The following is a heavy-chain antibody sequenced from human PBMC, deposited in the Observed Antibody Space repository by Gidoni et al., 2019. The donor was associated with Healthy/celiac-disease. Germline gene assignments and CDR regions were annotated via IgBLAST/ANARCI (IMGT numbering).Heavy chain of an antibody. J-gene: IGHJ6*02. D-gene: IGHD5-18*01. CDR3: ARHSGYSYGYPSYYDYYGMDV. V-gene: IGHV4-34*01. Sequence: QVQLPQWGAGLLKPSETLSLTCAVYGGSFSGYSWSWIRQPPGKGLEWIGEINHSGSTNYNPSLKSRVTISVDTSKNQFSLKLSSVTAADTAVYYCARHSGYSYGYPSYYDYYGMDVWGQGTTVTVSS. CDR2: INHSGST. CDR1: GGSFSGYS.